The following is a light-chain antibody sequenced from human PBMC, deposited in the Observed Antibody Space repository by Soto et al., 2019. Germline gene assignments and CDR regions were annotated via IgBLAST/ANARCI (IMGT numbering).Light chain of an antibody. CDR1: QSVTSN. J-gene: IGKJ2*01. Sequence: DIQMTQSPSSLSASIGDRVTITCRASQSVTSNLNWYQQKFGETPKLLMYAASNLQGGVPSRFSGSGSGTDFTLTISSLQPKDFATYYCQQYYSSPYTFGQGTKLEV. CDR2: AAS. CDR3: QQYYSSPYT. V-gene: IGKV1-39*01.